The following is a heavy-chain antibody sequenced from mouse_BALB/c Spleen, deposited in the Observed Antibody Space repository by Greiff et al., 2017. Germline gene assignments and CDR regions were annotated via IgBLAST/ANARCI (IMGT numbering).Heavy chain of an antibody. CDR3: TRDSVDGYYDY. J-gene: IGHJ2*01. D-gene: IGHD2-3*01. Sequence: EVKLVESGGGLVKPGGSLKLSCAASGFTFSSYTMSWVRQTPEKRLEWVATISSGGSYTYYPDSVKGRFTISRDNAKNTLYLQMSSLKSEDTAMYYCTRDSVDGYYDYWGQGTTLTVSS. V-gene: IGHV5-6-4*01. CDR1: GFTFSSYT. CDR2: ISSGGSYT.